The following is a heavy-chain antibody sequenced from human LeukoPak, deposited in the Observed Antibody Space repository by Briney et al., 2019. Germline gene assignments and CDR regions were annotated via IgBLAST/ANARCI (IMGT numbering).Heavy chain of an antibody. J-gene: IGHJ5*02. CDR2: IIPIFGTA. Sequence: SVKVSCKASGGTFSSYAISWVRQAPGQGLEWMGGIIPIFGTANYAQKFQGRVTITTDESTSTTYMELSSLRSEDTAVYYCARGGRVANNWFDPWGQGTLVTVSS. D-gene: IGHD5-12*01. V-gene: IGHV1-69*05. CDR1: GGTFSSYA. CDR3: ARGGRVANNWFDP.